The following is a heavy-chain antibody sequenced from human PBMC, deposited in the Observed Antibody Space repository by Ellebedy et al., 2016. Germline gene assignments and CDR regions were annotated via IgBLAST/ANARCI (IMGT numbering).Heavy chain of an antibody. CDR1: GFTFSSYA. V-gene: IGHV3-15*01. D-gene: IGHD3-10*01. J-gene: IGHJ4*02. Sequence: GGSLRLSXAASGFTFSSYAMSWVRQAPGKGLEWVGRIKSKTDGGTTDYAAPVKGRFTISRDDSKNTLYLQMNSLRAEDTAVYYCAREDYLTMVRGVIITSLGIDYWGQGTLVTVSS. CDR3: AREDYLTMVRGVIITSLGIDY. CDR2: IKSKTDGGTT.